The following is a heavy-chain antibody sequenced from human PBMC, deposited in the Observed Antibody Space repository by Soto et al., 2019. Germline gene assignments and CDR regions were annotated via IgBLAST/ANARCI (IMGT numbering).Heavy chain of an antibody. CDR3: AKAERYCSGGSCYANSDY. CDR1: GFTFNIFA. J-gene: IGHJ4*02. Sequence: GGSLRLSCAASGFTFNIFAMSWVRQAPGKGLEWVSAISGGGGTTYYADSVKGRFTISRDNSKNTLYLQMNSLRAEDTAVYYCAKAERYCSGGSCYANSDYWGQGTLVTVSS. D-gene: IGHD2-15*01. CDR2: ISGGGGTT. V-gene: IGHV3-23*01.